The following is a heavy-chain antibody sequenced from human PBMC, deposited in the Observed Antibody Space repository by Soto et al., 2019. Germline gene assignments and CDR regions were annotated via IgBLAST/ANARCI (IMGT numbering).Heavy chain of an antibody. V-gene: IGHV4-4*02. D-gene: IGHD5-18*01. CDR2: INHSGST. CDR1: GGSISSSNW. Sequence: QVQLQESGPGLVKPSGTLSLTCAVSGGSISSSNWWSWVRQPPGKGLEWIGEINHSGSTNYNPSLKSRVTISVDTSKNQFSLKLSSVTAADTAVYYCARSSRGIQLWTIGRYYYYGMDVWGQGTTVTVSS. J-gene: IGHJ6*02. CDR3: ARSSRGIQLWTIGRYYYYGMDV.